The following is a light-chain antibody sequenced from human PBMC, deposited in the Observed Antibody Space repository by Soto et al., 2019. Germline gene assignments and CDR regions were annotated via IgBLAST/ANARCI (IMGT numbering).Light chain of an antibody. V-gene: IGLV2-14*01. J-gene: IGLJ1*01. CDR2: EVS. CDR3: SSYTSTSTLVV. CDR1: RSDVGGYNY. Sequence: QLVLTQPASVSGSPGQSITISCTGTRSDVGGYNYVSWYQQHPGKAPKLKIFEVSNRPSGVSNRFSGSKSGNTASLTISGLQAADEADYYCSSYTSTSTLVVFGTGTKLTVL.